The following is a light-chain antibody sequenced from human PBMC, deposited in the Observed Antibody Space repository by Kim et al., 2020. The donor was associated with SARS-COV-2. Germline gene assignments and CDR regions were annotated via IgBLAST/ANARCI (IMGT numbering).Light chain of an antibody. Sequence: SPGERATLSCRASQSISGSYLAWFQQKPGQAPRLLIYGASNRATGIPDRFSGSGSGTDFTLTISRLEPEDFAVYYCQQYGNSPRTFGQGTKVDIK. CDR2: GAS. CDR1: QSISGSY. CDR3: QQYGNSPRT. V-gene: IGKV3-20*01. J-gene: IGKJ1*01.